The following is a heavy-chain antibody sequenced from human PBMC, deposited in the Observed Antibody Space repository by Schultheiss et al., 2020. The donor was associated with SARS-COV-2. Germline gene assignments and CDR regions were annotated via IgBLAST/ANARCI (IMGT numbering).Heavy chain of an antibody. CDR3: ARGGGHDYGDYWYFDL. CDR1: GGTLSTYP. V-gene: IGHV1-69*13. J-gene: IGHJ2*01. Sequence: SVKVSCKTSGGTLSTYPISWVRQAPGRGLEWLGGIIPILGSPNYAQNFQGRVTIIADESTSTAYMELSSLTSDDTAVYYCARGGGHDYGDYWYFDLWGRGALVTVSS. CDR2: IIPILGSP. D-gene: IGHD4-17*01.